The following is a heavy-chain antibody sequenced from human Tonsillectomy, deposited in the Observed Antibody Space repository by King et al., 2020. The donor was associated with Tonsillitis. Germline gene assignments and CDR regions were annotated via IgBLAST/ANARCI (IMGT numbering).Heavy chain of an antibody. CDR1: GGSFSDYY. J-gene: IGHJ3*02. CDR2: VYHSGNT. CDR3: ARAPVRTYGGVFVIPLAFDI. Sequence: VQLQQWGAGLLKPSETLSLTCAVYGGSFSDYYWTWIRQSPEKGLEWIGEVYHSGNTNYNPSLKSRVTISADTSKNQFSLKLSPVTAADTAVYYCARAPVRTYGGVFVIPLAFDIWGQGRMVTVSS. D-gene: IGHD3-16*02. V-gene: IGHV4-34*01.